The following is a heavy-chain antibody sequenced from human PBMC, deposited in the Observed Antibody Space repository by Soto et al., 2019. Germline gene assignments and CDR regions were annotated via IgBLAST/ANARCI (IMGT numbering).Heavy chain of an antibody. Sequence: PSETLSLIRTVSGGSISSGSYYWNWIRQPPGKGLEWIGYIYYSGSTNYNPSLKSRVTISVDTSKNQFSLKLSSVTAADTAVYYCARIFSSGSYWGQGTLVTSPQ. V-gene: IGHV4-61*01. CDR3: ARIFSSGSY. CDR2: IYYSGST. J-gene: IGHJ4*02. D-gene: IGHD6-19*01. CDR1: GGSISSGSYY.